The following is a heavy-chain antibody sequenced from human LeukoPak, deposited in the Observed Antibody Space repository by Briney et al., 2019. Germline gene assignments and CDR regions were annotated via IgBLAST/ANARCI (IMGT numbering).Heavy chain of an antibody. V-gene: IGHV4-34*01. J-gene: IGHJ5*02. CDR3: ARGQYGWAIFGVAMTSWFDP. D-gene: IGHD3-3*01. CDR2: INHSGST. Sequence: PSETLSLTCAVYGGSFSGYYWSWIRQPPGKGLEWIGEINHSGSTNYNPSLKSRVTISVDTSKNQFSLKLSSVTAADTAVYYCARGQYGWAIFGVAMTSWFDPWGQGTLVTVSS. CDR1: GGSFSGYY.